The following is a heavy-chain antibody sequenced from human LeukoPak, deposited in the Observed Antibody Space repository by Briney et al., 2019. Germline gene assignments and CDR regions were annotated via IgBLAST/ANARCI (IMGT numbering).Heavy chain of an antibody. CDR1: GGSISNFY. D-gene: IGHD2-2*01. V-gene: IGHV4-59*01. Sequence: SETLSLTCSVSGGSISNFYCSWIRQPPGKGLEWIGYIYNTGNTNYNPSLKSRVTLSADTSKNQFSLKLSSVTAADTAVYYCAARYCTRSSCHANFDYWGQGTLVTVSS. CDR3: AARYCTRSSCHANFDY. J-gene: IGHJ4*02. CDR2: IYNTGNT.